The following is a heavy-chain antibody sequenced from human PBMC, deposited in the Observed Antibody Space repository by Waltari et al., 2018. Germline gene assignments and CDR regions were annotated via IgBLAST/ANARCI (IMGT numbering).Heavy chain of an antibody. V-gene: IGHV3-48*03. CDR3: ARVVVGDFWYFDL. J-gene: IGHJ2*01. CDR1: GFTFSSYE. CDR2: ISSSCSII. Sequence: EVQLVESGGGLVQPGGSLRLSCAASGFTFSSYEMNWVRQGPGMGLDWVLYISSSCSIIYYADSVKCRFTISRDNAKNSLYLQMNSLRAEDTAVYYCARVVVGDFWYFDLWGRGTLVTVSS. D-gene: IGHD2-15*01.